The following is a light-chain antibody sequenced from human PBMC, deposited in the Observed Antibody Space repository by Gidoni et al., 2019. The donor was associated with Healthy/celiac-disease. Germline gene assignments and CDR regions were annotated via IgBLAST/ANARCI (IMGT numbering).Light chain of an antibody. Sequence: QAVVTQEPSLTVSPGGTVTLTCGSSTGAVTSGHYPYWFQQTPGQAPRTLIYDTSNKHSWTPARFSGSLLGGKAALTLSGAQPEDEAEYYCLLSYSGARWVFGGGTKLTVL. CDR2: DTS. CDR1: TGAVTSGHY. CDR3: LLSYSGARWV. J-gene: IGLJ3*02. V-gene: IGLV7-46*01.